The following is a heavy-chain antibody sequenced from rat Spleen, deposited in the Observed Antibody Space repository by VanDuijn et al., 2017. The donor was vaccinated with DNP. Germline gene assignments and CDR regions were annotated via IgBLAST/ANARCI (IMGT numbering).Heavy chain of an antibody. V-gene: IGHV5-31*01. CDR2: ITNTGGSI. Sequence: EVQLVESGGGLVQPGRSLKLSCVASGFTFNNYWMSWIRQAPGKGLEWVASITNTGGSIYYPDSVKGRFTISRDNAQNTLYLQMNSLRSEDTATYYCTRVYNYPHWYFDFWGPGTMVTVFS. J-gene: IGHJ1*01. CDR1: GFTFNNYW. D-gene: IGHD1-4*01. CDR3: TRVYNYPHWYFDF.